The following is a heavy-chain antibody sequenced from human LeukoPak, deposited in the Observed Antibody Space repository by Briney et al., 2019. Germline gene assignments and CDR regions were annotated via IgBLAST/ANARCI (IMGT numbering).Heavy chain of an antibody. Sequence: SETLSLTCTVSGGSISSSSYYWGWIRQPPGKGLEWIGSIYYSGSTYYNPSLKSRVTISVDTSKNQFSLKLSSVTAADTAVYYCASPIVVVPAAISPLYYMDVWGKGTTVTVSS. CDR1: GGSISSSSYY. J-gene: IGHJ6*03. CDR3: ASPIVVVPAAISPLYYMDV. V-gene: IGHV4-39*01. CDR2: IYYSGST. D-gene: IGHD2-2*01.